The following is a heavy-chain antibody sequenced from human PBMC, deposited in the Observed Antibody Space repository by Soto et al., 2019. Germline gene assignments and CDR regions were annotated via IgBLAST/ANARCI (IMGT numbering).Heavy chain of an antibody. CDR3: GRARLDPPALDY. CDR1: GFTFSPYA. V-gene: IGHV3-30*09. D-gene: IGHD2-2*01. J-gene: IGHJ4*02. CDR2: ISYDGKNI. Sequence: QVQLVESGGGVVQPGRSLRLSCAASGFTFSPYAMHWVRQAPGKGLEWVAVISYDGKNINYADSVKGRLAISRDNSRNTLFLLIKSMLAEDIAVFYCGRARLDPPALDYWGQGTLVTVSS.